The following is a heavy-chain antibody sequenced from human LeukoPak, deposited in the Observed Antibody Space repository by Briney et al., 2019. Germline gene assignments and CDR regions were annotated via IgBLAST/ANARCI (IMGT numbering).Heavy chain of an antibody. J-gene: IGHJ6*03. CDR3: ARSVAGYCSGGSCYPYYMDV. CDR1: GFTFSSYW. CDR2: INSDGSST. V-gene: IGHV3-74*01. Sequence: PGGSLRLSCAASGFTFSSYWMHWVRQAPGKVLVWVSRINSDGSSTSYADSVKGRFTISRDNAKNTLYLQMNSLRAEDTTVYYCARSVAGYCSGGSCYPYYMDVWGKGTTVTVSS. D-gene: IGHD2-15*01.